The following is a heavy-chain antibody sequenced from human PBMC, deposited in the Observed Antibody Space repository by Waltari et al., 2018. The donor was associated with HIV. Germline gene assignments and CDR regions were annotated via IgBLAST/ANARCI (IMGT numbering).Heavy chain of an antibody. D-gene: IGHD2-8*02. CDR3: ARHVRVLQPTVAIGSMDD. CDR2: IYPCDSDT. V-gene: IGHV5-51*01. J-gene: IGHJ6*02. Sequence: EVHLEQSGAEVTKPRESLKISCQASGSTFTSYWIGWVRQMPGKGLEWMGIIYPCDSDTRYSPSFQGQVTLSADKSITTVYLQWSTLKASDTAIYYCARHVRVLQPTVAIGSMDDWGQGTSVTVFS. CDR1: GSTFTSYW.